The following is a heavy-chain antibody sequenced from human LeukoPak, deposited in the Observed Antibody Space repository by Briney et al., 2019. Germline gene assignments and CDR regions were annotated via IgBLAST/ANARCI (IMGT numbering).Heavy chain of an antibody. CDR2: IYSGDST. V-gene: IGHV3-53*01. Sequence: GGSPRLSCAASGFTVSSNYMSWVRQAPGKGLEWVSVIYSGDSTYYADSVKGRFTISRDNTKNTLYLQMSSLRAVDTAVYYCARQRGYNYGAFDYWGQGTLVTVSS. J-gene: IGHJ4*02. CDR3: ARQRGYNYGAFDY. CDR1: GFTVSSNY. D-gene: IGHD5-18*01.